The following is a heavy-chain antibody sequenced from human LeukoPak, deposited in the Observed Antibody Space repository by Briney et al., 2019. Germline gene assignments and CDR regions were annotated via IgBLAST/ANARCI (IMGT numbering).Heavy chain of an antibody. Sequence: PSETLSLTCAVYGGSFSGYYWSWIRQPPGKGLEWIGEINHSGSTNYNPSLKSRVTISVDTSKNHFSLKLSSVTAADPAVYYWARGALEWELLPSRARKSYYFDYWGQGTLVTVSS. CDR1: GGSFSGYY. D-gene: IGHD1-26*01. CDR2: INHSGST. CDR3: ARGALEWELLPSRARKSYYFDY. V-gene: IGHV4-34*01. J-gene: IGHJ4*02.